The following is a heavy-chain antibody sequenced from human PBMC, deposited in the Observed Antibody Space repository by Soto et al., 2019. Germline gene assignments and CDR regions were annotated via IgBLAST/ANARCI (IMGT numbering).Heavy chain of an antibody. CDR3: ARSLNYDFWTGYFFDF. CDR1: GFTFRTHSMY. D-gene: IGHD3-3*01. J-gene: IGHJ4*02. CDR2: IDWDGDT. Sequence: LRLSCAVSGFTFRTHSMYLIRHSPGKALEWLALIDWDGDTYYSTSLKTRLTISRDTSTNQVVLTMTNLDPADTATYFCARSLNYDFWTGYFFDFWGQGALVNVSS. V-gene: IGHV2-70*01.